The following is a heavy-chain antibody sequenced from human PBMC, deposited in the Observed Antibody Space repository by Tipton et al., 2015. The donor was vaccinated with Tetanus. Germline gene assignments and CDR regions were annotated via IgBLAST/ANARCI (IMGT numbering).Heavy chain of an antibody. CDR2: IFYSGFT. Sequence: TLSLTCTVSGGTVNTAGHYWDWIRQPPGEGLEWIGSIFYSGFTYYNPSLKGRITMSIDKAKNQFSLNLNSVTAADTAVYYCARRDILAGYPHDHWGQGTLVIVSP. J-gene: IGHJ5*02. D-gene: IGHD3-9*01. V-gene: IGHV4-39*01. CDR3: ARRDILAGYPHDH. CDR1: GGTVNTAGHY.